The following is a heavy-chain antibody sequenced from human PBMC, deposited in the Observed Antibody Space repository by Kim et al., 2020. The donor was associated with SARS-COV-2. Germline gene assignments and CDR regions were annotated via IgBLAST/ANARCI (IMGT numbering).Heavy chain of an antibody. CDR2: HYYSGST. D-gene: IGHD3-9*01. V-gene: IGHV4-39*02. J-gene: IGHJ5*02. Sequence: SETLSLTCTVSGGSISSSSYYWGWIRQRTGLGLEWIGSHYYSGSTYYNPTLKSRVTISTAKSKNHFSLKLSSVTAAATSVYSCASQSRYFPIRFNRFDP. CDR1: GGSISSSSYY. CDR3: ASQSRYFPIRFNRFDP.